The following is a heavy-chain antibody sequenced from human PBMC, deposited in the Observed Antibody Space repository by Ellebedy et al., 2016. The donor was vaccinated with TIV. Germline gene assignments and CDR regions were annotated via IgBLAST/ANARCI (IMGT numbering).Heavy chain of an antibody. CDR2: INPNSGGP. V-gene: IGHV1-2*02. CDR3: ARASYYGSGHPFDP. D-gene: IGHD3-10*01. J-gene: IGHJ5*02. Sequence: ASVKVSXXASGYTFTDYFIHWMRQAPGQGLEWMGWINPNSGGPNYAPKFQGGVTMTRDTSISTAYMELSRLRSDDTAVYYCARASYYGSGHPFDPWGQGTLVTVSS. CDR1: GYTFTDYF.